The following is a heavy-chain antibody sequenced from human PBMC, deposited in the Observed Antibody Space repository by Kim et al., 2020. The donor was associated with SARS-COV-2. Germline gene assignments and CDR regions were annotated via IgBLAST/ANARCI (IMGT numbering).Heavy chain of an antibody. Sequence: VKGRCTISRDDSKNSLYLQMNSLKTEDTAVYYCARGGGYSGYDLYYFDYWGQGTLVTVFS. V-gene: IGHV3-72*01. D-gene: IGHD5-12*01. CDR3: ARGGGYSGYDLYYFDY. J-gene: IGHJ4*02.